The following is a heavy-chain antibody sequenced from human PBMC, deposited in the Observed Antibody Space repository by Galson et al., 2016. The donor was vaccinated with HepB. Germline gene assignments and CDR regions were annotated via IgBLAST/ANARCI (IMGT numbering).Heavy chain of an antibody. D-gene: IGHD2-15*01. J-gene: IGHJ4*02. CDR2: ITGSGGWI. V-gene: IGHV3-23*01. Sequence: SLRLSCAASGFTFSSYAMSGVRQAPGKGLEWVSTITGSGGWIKYADSVKGRLITSRDNSKNTLYLQLNSLRAKDTAVYYCAKDGGYCSDATCYYRNSWGQGTLVTVSS. CDR3: AKDGGYCSDATCYYRNS. CDR1: GFTFSSYA.